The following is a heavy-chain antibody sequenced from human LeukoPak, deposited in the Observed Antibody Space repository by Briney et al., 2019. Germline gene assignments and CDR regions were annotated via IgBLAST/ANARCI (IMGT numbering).Heavy chain of an antibody. CDR3: ARDRHYYDSSGYPDY. D-gene: IGHD3-22*01. CDR1: GFTFSSYA. CDR2: ISYDGSNK. Sequence: TGGSLRLSCAASGFTFSSYAMHWVRQAPGKGLEWVAVISYDGSNKYYADSVKGRFTISRDNSKNTLYLQMDSLRAEDTAVYYCARDRHYYDSSGYPDYWGQGTLVTVPS. J-gene: IGHJ4*02. V-gene: IGHV3-30-3*01.